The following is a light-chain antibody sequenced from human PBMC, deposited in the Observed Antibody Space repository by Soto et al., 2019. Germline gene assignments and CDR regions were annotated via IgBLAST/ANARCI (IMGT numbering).Light chain of an antibody. CDR1: QSVSSNY. V-gene: IGKV3-20*01. J-gene: IGKJ1*01. CDR2: GAS. CDR3: QQYGSSRWT. Sequence: ENVLTQSPGTLSLSPGERATLSCRASQSVSSNYVAWYQQKPGQAPRLLVYGASGRATGIPDRFSGSGSGTDFTLNISRLEPEDFEVYYCQQYGSSRWTFGQGTKVDIK.